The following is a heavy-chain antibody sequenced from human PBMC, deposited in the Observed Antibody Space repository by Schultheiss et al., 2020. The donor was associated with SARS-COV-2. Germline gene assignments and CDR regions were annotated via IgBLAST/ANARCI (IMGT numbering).Heavy chain of an antibody. Sequence: GESLKISCVASGFTFSTYVMYWVRQSPEKGLEWVSHITGSGADTVYADSVKGRFTVSRDNSQKTLYLQMNSLRAEDTAVYYCAKLHGPFDYWGQGTLVTVSS. CDR1: GFTFSTYV. CDR3: AKLHGPFDY. V-gene: IGHV3-23*01. J-gene: IGHJ4*02. D-gene: IGHD4-11*01. CDR2: ITGSGADT.